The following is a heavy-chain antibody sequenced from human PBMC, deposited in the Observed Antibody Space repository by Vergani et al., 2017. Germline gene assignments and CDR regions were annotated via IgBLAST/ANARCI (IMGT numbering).Heavy chain of an antibody. V-gene: IGHV3-74*02. J-gene: IGHJ5*01. CDR1: GFSFSGYW. Sequence: EVLLVESGGDLVHPGGSLRLSCEGSGFSFSGYWMHWVRQSPEKGLVWVSRIKSDGSITNYADSVKGRFTISRDNAKNTLYLEMNSLRGDDTAIYYCVRAXCSGPCFMSNWFDSWGQGTLVTVSS. CDR3: VRAXCSGPCFMSNWFDS. CDR2: IKSDGSIT. D-gene: IGHD2-15*01.